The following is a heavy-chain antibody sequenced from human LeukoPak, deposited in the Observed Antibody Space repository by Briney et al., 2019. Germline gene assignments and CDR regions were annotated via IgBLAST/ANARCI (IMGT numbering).Heavy chain of an antibody. CDR3: ASLTEGYCSSTSCYRGAFDI. Sequence: PSETLSLTCTVSGGSISSGGYYWSWIRQPPGKGLEWIGYIYHSGSTYYNPSLKSRVTISVDRSKNQFSLKLSSVTAADTAVYYCASLTEGYCSSTSCYRGAFDIWGQGTMVTVSS. CDR1: GGSISSGGYY. J-gene: IGHJ3*02. D-gene: IGHD2-2*02. V-gene: IGHV4-30-2*01. CDR2: IYHSGST.